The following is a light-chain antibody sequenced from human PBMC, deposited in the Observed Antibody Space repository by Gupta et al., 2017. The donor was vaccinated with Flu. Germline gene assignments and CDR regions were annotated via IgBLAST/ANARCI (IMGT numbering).Light chain of an antibody. CDR2: RNN. Sequence: QSVLTQPPSASGTPGQRATLSCSGSSSNIGSNYVYWYQQLPGTAPKLLIYRNNQRPSGVPDRFSGSKSGNSASLAISGLRSVDEADYYCAAWDDSLSGPLYVFGTGTKVTVL. CDR1: SSNIGSNY. J-gene: IGLJ1*01. V-gene: IGLV1-47*01. CDR3: AAWDDSLSGPLYV.